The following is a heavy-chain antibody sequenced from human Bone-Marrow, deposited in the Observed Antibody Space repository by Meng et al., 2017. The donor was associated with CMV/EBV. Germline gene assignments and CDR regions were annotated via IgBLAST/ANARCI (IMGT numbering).Heavy chain of an antibody. D-gene: IGHD6-13*01. CDR1: GYTFTSYG. CDR2: ISAYNRKT. Sequence: ASVKVSCKASGYTFTSYGISWVRQAPGQGLEWMGWISAYNRKTNYTQRLQGRVTMTADTSSRTAYMELRSLRSDDTAVYFCARGPSVAAAVTDYWGQGTLVTVSS. CDR3: ARGPSVAAAVTDY. J-gene: IGHJ4*02. V-gene: IGHV1-18*01.